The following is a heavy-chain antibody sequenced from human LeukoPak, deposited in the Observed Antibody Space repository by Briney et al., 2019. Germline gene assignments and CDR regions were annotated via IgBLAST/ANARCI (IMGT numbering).Heavy chain of an antibody. V-gene: IGHV3-53*01. CDR2: IYSGGNT. CDR3: AKDRSYYYYYMDV. CDR1: GFTVNYNY. Sequence: PGGSLRLSCAASGFTVNYNYMSWVRQAPGKGLEWVSVIYSGGNTYYADSVKGRFTISRDNSKNTLYLQMNSLRAEDTAVYYCAKDRSYYYYYMDVWGKGPTVTVSS. J-gene: IGHJ6*03.